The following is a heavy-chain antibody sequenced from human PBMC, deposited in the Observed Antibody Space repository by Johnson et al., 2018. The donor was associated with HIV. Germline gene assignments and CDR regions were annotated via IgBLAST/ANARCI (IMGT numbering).Heavy chain of an antibody. Sequence: VQLVESGGGLVKPGGSLRLSCAASGFTFSSYDMHWVRQATGKGLEWVSAIGTAGDTYYPGSVKGRFTISRENAKNSLYLQMNSLRAEDTAFYYCATESRYCSGGSCQDAFDIWGQGTMVTVSS. D-gene: IGHD2-15*01. V-gene: IGHV3-13*01. J-gene: IGHJ3*02. CDR2: IGTAGDT. CDR1: GFTFSSYD. CDR3: ATESRYCSGGSCQDAFDI.